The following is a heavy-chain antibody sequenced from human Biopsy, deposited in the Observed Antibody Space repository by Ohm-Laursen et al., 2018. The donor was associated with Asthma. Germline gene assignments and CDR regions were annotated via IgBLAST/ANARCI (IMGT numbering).Heavy chain of an antibody. D-gene: IGHD3-3*01. J-gene: IGHJ6*02. CDR3: AKDTEGRYDFWSGLSYNYYGMDV. CDR2: INPSGGST. V-gene: IGHV1-46*01. CDR1: GYTFTSYY. Sequence: GASVKVSCKASGYTFTSYYMHWVRQAPGQGLEWMGIINPSGGSTSYAQKFQGRATMTRDTSTSTVYMELSSLRSEDTAVYYCAKDTEGRYDFWSGLSYNYYGMDVWGQGTTVTVSS.